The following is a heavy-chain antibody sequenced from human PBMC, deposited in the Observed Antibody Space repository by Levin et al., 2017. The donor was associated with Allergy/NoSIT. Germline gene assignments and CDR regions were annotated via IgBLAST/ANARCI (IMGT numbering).Heavy chain of an antibody. Sequence: SQTLSLTCAVYGGSFSGYYWSWIRQPPGKGLEWIGEINHSGSTNYNPSLKSRVTISVDTSKNQFSLKLSSVTAADTAVYYCARGRWVRGVIRSNYFDYWGQGTLVTVSS. J-gene: IGHJ4*02. CDR1: GGSFSGYY. V-gene: IGHV4-34*01. CDR2: INHSGST. D-gene: IGHD3-10*01. CDR3: ARGRWVRGVIRSNYFDY.